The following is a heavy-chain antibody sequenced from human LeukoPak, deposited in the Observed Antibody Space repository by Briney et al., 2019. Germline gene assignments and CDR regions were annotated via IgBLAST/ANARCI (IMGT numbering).Heavy chain of an antibody. D-gene: IGHD3-10*01. J-gene: IGHJ3*02. CDR3: ARKGNAFDI. V-gene: IGHV4-59*08. CDR2: IYYSGST. Sequence: SETLSLTCTVSGGSISSYYWSWIRQPPGKGLEWIGYIYYSGSTNYNPSLKSRVTISVDTSKNQFSLKLSSVTAAGTAVYYCARKGNAFDIWGQGTMVTVSS. CDR1: GGSISSYY.